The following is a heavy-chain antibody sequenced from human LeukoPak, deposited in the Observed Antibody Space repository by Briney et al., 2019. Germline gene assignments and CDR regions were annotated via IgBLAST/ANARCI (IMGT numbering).Heavy chain of an antibody. CDR3: ARDSRWFGELGGFDY. CDR2: MYHSGHT. J-gene: IGHJ4*02. V-gene: IGHV4-59*01. CDR1: DGSISTYY. D-gene: IGHD3-10*01. Sequence: SETLSLTCTVSDGSISTYYWTWIRQPPGKGLEWIGYMYHSGHTNYNPSLKSRVTISVDTSKNQFSLKLSSVTAADTAVYYCARDSRWFGELGGFDYWGQGTLVTVSS.